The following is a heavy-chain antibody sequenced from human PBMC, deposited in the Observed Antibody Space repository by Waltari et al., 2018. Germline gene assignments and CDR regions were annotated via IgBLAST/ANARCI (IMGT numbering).Heavy chain of an antibody. V-gene: IGHV3-74*01. CDR2: SNSDGSST. CDR1: GFTFSRYW. CDR3: ARVATKTYSSPVPGRPYYYGMDV. D-gene: IGHD3-22*01. Sequence: EEQLVESGGGLAQPGESLRLSCAASGFTFSRYWMDWVRQAPGKGLVWVSRSNSDGSSTTYADSVKCRFTISRDNGKNTLYVQMNRLRAEDTAVYYCARVATKTYSSPVPGRPYYYGMDVWGQGTTVTVSS. J-gene: IGHJ6*02.